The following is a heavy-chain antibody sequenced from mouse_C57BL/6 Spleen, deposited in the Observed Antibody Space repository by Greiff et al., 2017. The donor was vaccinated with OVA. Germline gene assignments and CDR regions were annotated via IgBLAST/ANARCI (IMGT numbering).Heavy chain of an antibody. CDR2: ISDGGSYT. J-gene: IGHJ2*01. CDR1: GFTFSSYA. CDR3: ARDKGDYYGSSFDY. V-gene: IGHV5-4*01. D-gene: IGHD1-1*01. Sequence: EVKLVESGGGLVKPGGSLKLSCAASGFTFSSYAMSWVRQTPEKRLEWVATISDGGSYTYYPDNVKGRFTISRDNAKNNLYLQMSHLKSEDTAMYYCARDKGDYYGSSFDYWGQGTTLTVSS.